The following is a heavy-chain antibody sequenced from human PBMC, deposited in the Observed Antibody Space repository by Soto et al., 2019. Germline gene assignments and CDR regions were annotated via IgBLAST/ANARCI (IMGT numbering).Heavy chain of an antibody. CDR1: GFTLSNSD. Sequence: EEQLVESGGGLVQPGGSLRLSCAASGFTLSNSDMHWVRQATGKSLEWVSAIGTAGDTYHSASVKGRFTISRENAKNSLYLQMNNLRAGDTAVYYCARGWFGDPKIFDFWGQGAQVTVTS. V-gene: IGHV3-13*04. CDR2: IGTAGDT. CDR3: ARGWFGDPKIFDF. J-gene: IGHJ4*02. D-gene: IGHD3-10*01.